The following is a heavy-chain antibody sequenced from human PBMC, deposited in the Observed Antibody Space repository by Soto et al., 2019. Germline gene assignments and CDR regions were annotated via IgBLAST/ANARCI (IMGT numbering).Heavy chain of an antibody. CDR2: IWYDGSNK. CDR3: ARDGSWSPFDY. CDR1: GFTFSSYG. Sequence: QVQLVESGGGVVQPGRSLRLSCAASGFTFSSYGMHWVRQAPGKGLEWVAVIWYDGSNKYYADSVKGRFTISRDNSKNPLYLQMNSLRAEDTAVYYCARDGSWSPFDYWGQGTLVTVSS. D-gene: IGHD1-26*01. V-gene: IGHV3-33*01. J-gene: IGHJ4*02.